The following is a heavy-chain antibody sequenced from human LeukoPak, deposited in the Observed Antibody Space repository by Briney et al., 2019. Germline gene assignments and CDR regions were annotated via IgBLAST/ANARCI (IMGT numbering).Heavy chain of an antibody. CDR3: AREVVVGATTVLNDY. V-gene: IGHV4-61*02. Sequence: PSETLSLTCTVSGGSISSGSYYWSWIRQPAGKGLEWIGRIYTSGSTNYNPSLKSRVTISVDTSKNQFSLKLSSVTAADTAVYYCAREVVVGATTVLNDYWGQGTLVTVSS. CDR2: IYTSGST. J-gene: IGHJ4*02. CDR1: GGSISSGSYY. D-gene: IGHD1-26*01.